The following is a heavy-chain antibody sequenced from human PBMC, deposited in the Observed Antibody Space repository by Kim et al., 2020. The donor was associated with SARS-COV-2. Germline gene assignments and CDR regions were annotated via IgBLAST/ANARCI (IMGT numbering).Heavy chain of an antibody. D-gene: IGHD2-2*02. CDR1: GGSISSYY. J-gene: IGHJ6*02. Sequence: SETLSLTCTVSGGSISSYYWGWIRQPPGKGLEWIGYIYYSGSTNYNPSLKSRVTISVDTSKNQFSLKLSSVTAADTAVYYCARSCSSTSCYTLGAYYYYGMDVWGQGTTVTVSS. V-gene: IGHV4-59*13. CDR3: ARSCSSTSCYTLGAYYYYGMDV. CDR2: IYYSGST.